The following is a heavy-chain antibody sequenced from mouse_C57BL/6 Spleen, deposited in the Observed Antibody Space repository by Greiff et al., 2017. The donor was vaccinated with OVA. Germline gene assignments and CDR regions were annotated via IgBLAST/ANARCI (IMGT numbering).Heavy chain of an antibody. Sequence: EVQLQQSGPGLVKPSQSLSLTCSVTGYSITSGYYWNWLRQSPGNKQEWMGYISYDGSTNSNPSLKNRITITRDTSKNQFFLKLNSVTTEDTATXYCARDGGLRLYYFDYWGQGTTLTVSS. CDR1: GYSITSGYY. J-gene: IGHJ2*01. CDR2: ISYDGST. CDR3: ARDGGLRLYYFDY. D-gene: IGHD2-4*01. V-gene: IGHV3-6*01.